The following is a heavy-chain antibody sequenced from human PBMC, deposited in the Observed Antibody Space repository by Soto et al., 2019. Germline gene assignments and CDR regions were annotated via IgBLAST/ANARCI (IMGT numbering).Heavy chain of an antibody. CDR1: GFTFSSYA. V-gene: IGHV3-30-3*01. CDR3: ARWSYLLRGSDKYGMDV. CDR2: ISYDGSNK. Sequence: PGGSLRLSCAASGFTFSSYAMHWVRQAPGKGLEWVAVISYDGSNKYYADSVKGRFTISRDNSKNTLYLQMNSLRAEDTAVYYCARWSYLLRGSDKYGMDVWGQGTTVTVSS. D-gene: IGHD1-26*01. J-gene: IGHJ6*02.